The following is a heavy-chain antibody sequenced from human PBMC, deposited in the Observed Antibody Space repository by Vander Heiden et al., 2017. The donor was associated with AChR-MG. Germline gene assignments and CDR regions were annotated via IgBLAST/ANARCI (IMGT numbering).Heavy chain of an antibody. D-gene: IGHD6-19*01. CDR2: VSGHNDRA. CDR3: ASARTMYSSLGP. Sequence: QVQLVQSGSEVKKPGASVKVSCKTSGYTFTNFGISWVRQAPGQGLEWMGWVSGHNDRAQYAQNFQGRVTMTTDISTSTGYMELSGLGSDDTAVYYCASARTMYSSLGPWGQGTLGTVSS. V-gene: IGHV1-18*01. CDR1: GYTFTNFG. J-gene: IGHJ5*02.